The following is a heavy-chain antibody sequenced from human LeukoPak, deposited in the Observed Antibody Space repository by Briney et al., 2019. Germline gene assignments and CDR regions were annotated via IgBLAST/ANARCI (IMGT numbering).Heavy chain of an antibody. CDR3: ARGNGWIQLWLCDI. D-gene: IGHD5-18*01. J-gene: IGHJ3*02. Sequence: ASVKVSCKASGYTFTGYYMHWVRQAPGQGLEWMGWINPNSGGTNYAQKFQGRVTMTRDTSISTAYMELSRLRSDDTAVYYCARGNGWIQLWLCDIWRQGTMVTVSS. CDR1: GYTFTGYY. V-gene: IGHV1-2*02. CDR2: INPNSGGT.